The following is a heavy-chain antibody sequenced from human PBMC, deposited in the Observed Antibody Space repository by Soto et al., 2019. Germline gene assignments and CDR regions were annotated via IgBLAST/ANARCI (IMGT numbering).Heavy chain of an antibody. CDR2: ISAYNGNT. CDR1: GYTFTSYG. D-gene: IGHD2-2*01. Sequence: QVQLVQSGAEVKKPGASVKVSCKASGYTFTSYGISWVRQAPGQGLEWMGWISAYNGNTNYAQKLQGRVTMTTDTSTSTAYMELRSLRSDDTAVYYCAREGGDIVVVPAALYPYYYYGMDVWGQGTTVTVSS. CDR3: AREGGDIVVVPAALYPYYYYGMDV. J-gene: IGHJ6*02. V-gene: IGHV1-18*01.